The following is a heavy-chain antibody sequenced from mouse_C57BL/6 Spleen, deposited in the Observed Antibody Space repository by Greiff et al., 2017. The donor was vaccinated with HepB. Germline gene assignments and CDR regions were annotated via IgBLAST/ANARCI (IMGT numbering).Heavy chain of an antibody. CDR1: GYTFTDYY. V-gene: IGHV1-26*01. CDR3: ARNPAYYSNYRGMDY. D-gene: IGHD2-5*01. J-gene: IGHJ4*01. Sequence: VQLQQSGPELVKPGASVKISCKASGYTFTDYYMNWVKQSHGKSLEWIGDINPNNGGTSYNQKFKGKATLTVDKSSSTAYMELRSLTSEDSAVYYCARNPAYYSNYRGMDYWGQGTSVTVSS. CDR2: INPNNGGT.